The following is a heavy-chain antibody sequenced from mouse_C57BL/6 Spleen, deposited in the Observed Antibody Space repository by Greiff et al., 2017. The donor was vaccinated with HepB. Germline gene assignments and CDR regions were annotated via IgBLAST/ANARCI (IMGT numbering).Heavy chain of an antibody. V-gene: IGHV1-22*01. J-gene: IGHJ3*01. CDR3: AKWEQLRLQRFAY. D-gene: IGHD3-2*02. CDR2: INPNNGGT. Sequence: EVQLQQSGPELVKPGASVKMSCKASGYTFADYNMHWVKQSHGKSLEWIGYINPNNGGTRYNQKFKGKATLTVNKSSSTAYMELRSLTSEDSAVYYCAKWEQLRLQRFAYWGQGTLVTVSA. CDR1: GYTFADYN.